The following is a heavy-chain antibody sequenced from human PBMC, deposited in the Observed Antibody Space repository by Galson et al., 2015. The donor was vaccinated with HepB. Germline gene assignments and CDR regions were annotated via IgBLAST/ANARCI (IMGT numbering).Heavy chain of an antibody. D-gene: IGHD4-17*01. J-gene: IGHJ2*01. Sequence: SCKASGYTFTSYYMHWVRQAPGQGLEWMGIINPSGGSTSYAQKLQGRVTMTRDTSTSTVYMELSSLRSEDTAVYYCARATTVTNWYFDLWGRGTLVTVSS. V-gene: IGHV1-46*04. CDR1: GYTFTSYY. CDR3: ARATTVTNWYFDL. CDR2: INPSGGST.